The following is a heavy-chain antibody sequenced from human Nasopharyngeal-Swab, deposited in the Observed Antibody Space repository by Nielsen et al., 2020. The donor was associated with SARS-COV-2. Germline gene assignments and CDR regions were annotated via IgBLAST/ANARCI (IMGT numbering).Heavy chain of an antibody. Sequence: ASVKVSCKASGYTFTSYAMNWVRQAPGQRLEGMGWINAGNGNTKYSQKIQGRVTITRDTSASTAYMELSSLRSEDTAVYYCARVRYYYDSSGYYHPRSESCFTDAFDIWGQGTMVTVSS. CDR3: ARVRYYYDSSGYYHPRSESCFTDAFDI. J-gene: IGHJ3*02. CDR2: INAGNGNT. V-gene: IGHV1-3*01. CDR1: GYTFTSYA. D-gene: IGHD3-22*01.